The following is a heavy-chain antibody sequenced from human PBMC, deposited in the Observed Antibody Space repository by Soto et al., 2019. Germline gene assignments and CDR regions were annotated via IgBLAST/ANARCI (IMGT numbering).Heavy chain of an antibody. D-gene: IGHD1-1*01. CDR3: ASRVRIDAFDI. V-gene: IGHV4-59*08. CDR2: ISYSGST. CDR1: SGSISRYY. J-gene: IGHJ3*02. Sequence: QVQLQESGPGLVKPSETLSLTCTVSSGSISRYYWTWIRQPPGKGLEWIGYISYSGSTNYNPSLKSRVTISADTSKNPFSLKLSSVPAADTAVYYCASRVRIDAFDIWGQGTMVTVSS.